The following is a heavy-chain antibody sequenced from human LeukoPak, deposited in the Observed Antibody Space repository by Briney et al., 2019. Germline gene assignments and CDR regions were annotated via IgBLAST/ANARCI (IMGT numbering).Heavy chain of an antibody. CDR1: GGSISSSSYY. CDR2: IYYSGST. Sequence: SETLSLTCIVSGGSISSSSYYWGWIRQPPGKGLEWIGSIYYSGSTYYNPSLKSRVTISVDASKNQFSLKLSSVTAADTAVYYCARQEGYSYALDYWGQGTLVTVSS. CDR3: ARQEGYSYALDY. V-gene: IGHV4-39*07. J-gene: IGHJ4*02. D-gene: IGHD5-18*01.